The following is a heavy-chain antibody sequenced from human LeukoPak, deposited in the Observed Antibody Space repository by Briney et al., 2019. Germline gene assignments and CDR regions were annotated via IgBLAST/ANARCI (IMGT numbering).Heavy chain of an antibody. D-gene: IGHD3-22*01. CDR3: ATFDSAGYLDY. CDR1: GFTFSSYA. J-gene: IGHJ4*02. CDR2: ISYEGSNK. V-gene: IGHV3-30*04. Sequence: GESLKISCAASGFTFSSYAMHWVRQAPGKGLEWVAVISYEGSNKYYADSVKGRFTISRDNSKNTLYLQMNSLRAEDTALYYCATFDSAGYLDYWGQGTLVTVSS.